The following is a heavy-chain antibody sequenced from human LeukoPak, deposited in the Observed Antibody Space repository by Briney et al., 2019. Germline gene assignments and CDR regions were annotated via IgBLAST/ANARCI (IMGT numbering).Heavy chain of an antibody. CDR1: GFSVSINY. J-gene: IGHJ4*02. D-gene: IGHD5-18*01. V-gene: IGHV3-53*01. Sequence: PGGSLRLSCAASGFSVSINYMSWVRQAPGKGLEWVSVIYAGGNTYYADSVKGRFTISRDNAKNSLYLQMNSLRAEDTAVYCCAKFVLNTAMVDYWGQGTLVTVSS. CDR3: AKFVLNTAMVDY. CDR2: IYAGGNT.